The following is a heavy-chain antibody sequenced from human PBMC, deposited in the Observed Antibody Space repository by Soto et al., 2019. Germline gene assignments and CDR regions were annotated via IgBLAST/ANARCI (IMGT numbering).Heavy chain of an antibody. CDR2: INSDGSST. CDR3: ARDGSHRIQGDYYYYGMDV. CDR1: GFTFSSYW. V-gene: IGHV3-74*01. J-gene: IGHJ6*02. Sequence: GGSLRLSCAASGFTFSSYWMHWVRQAPGKGLVWVSRINSDGSSTSYADSVKGRFTISRDNAKNTLYLQMNSLRAEDTAVYYCARDGSHRIQGDYYYYGMDVWGQGTTVTVSS. D-gene: IGHD1-26*01.